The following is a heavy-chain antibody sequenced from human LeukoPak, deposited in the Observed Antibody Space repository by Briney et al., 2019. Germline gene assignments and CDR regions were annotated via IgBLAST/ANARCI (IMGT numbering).Heavy chain of an antibody. J-gene: IGHJ4*02. Sequence: GASVKVSCKASGYTFTSYYMHWVRQAPGQGLEWMGIINPSGGSTSYAQKFQGRVTMTEDTSTDTAYMELSSLRSEDTAVYYCATDLGNYDFWSGYFDYWGQGTLVTVSS. CDR1: GYTFTSYY. CDR2: INPSGGST. CDR3: ATDLGNYDFWSGYFDY. V-gene: IGHV1-46*01. D-gene: IGHD3-3*01.